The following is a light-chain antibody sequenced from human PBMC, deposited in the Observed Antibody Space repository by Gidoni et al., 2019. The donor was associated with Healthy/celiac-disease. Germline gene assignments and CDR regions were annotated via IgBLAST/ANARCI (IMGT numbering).Light chain of an antibody. CDR1: QSVSSN. V-gene: IGKV3-15*01. CDR2: GAS. Sequence: EIVMPQSPATLSLSPGERATLSCRASQSVSSNLAWYQQKPGQAPRLLIYGASTRATGIPARFSGGGSGTEVTLTISSLQSEDFAVYYCQQYNNWPPYSFGQGTKLEIK. CDR3: QQYNNWPPYS. J-gene: IGKJ2*03.